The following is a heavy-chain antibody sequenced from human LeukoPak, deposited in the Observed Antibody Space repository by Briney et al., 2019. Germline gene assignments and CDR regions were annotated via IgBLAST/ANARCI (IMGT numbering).Heavy chain of an antibody. D-gene: IGHD1-26*01. CDR1: GFTFSSYA. V-gene: IGHV3-30*01. J-gene: IGHJ5*02. Sequence: GGSLRLSCAASGFTFSSYAMHWVRQAPGKGLEWVAVISYDGSNKYYADSVKGRFTISRDNSKNTLYLQMNSLRAEDTAVYYCARDSQSFRYNWFDPWGQGTLVTASS. CDR2: ISYDGSNK. CDR3: ARDSQSFRYNWFDP.